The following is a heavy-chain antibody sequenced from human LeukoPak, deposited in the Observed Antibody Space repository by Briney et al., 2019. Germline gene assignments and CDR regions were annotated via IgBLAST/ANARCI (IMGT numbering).Heavy chain of an antibody. CDR2: ISGSGGST. CDR3: ARRREKGVVVPAAMSFDY. D-gene: IGHD2-2*01. J-gene: IGHJ4*02. Sequence: GGSLRLSCAASGFTFSSYAMSWVRQAPGKGLEWVSAISGSGGSTYYADSVKGRFTISRDNSKNTLYLQMNSLRAEDTAVYYCARRREKGVVVPAAMSFDYWGQGTLVTVSS. V-gene: IGHV3-23*01. CDR1: GFTFSSYA.